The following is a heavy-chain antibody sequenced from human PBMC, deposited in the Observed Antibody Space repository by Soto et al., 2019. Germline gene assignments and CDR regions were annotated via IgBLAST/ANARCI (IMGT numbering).Heavy chain of an antibody. CDR2: ISDSGGST. Sequence: HPGGSLRLSCAASGFTYSSYAMSWVRQAPGKGLEWVSAISDSGGSTYYADSVKGRFTISRDNSKSTLYLQMNSLRAEDTAVYYCAKVFLYYYYGMDVWGQGTTVTVSS. CDR1: GFTYSSYA. J-gene: IGHJ6*02. CDR3: AKVFLYYYYGMDV. V-gene: IGHV3-23*01.